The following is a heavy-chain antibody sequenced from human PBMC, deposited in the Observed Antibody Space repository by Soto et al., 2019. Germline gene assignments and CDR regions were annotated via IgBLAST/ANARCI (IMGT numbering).Heavy chain of an antibody. CDR2: IIPIFGTS. Sequence: GASVKVSCKVSGGTFSDYAFSWVRQAPGQGLEWMGRIIPIFGTSNYAQNFQGRVTITADESTSTAYMELSSLRFEDTAVYFCAREISARGYTSGDYYNYYGMDVWGQGTTVTVSS. J-gene: IGHJ6*02. V-gene: IGHV1-69*13. D-gene: IGHD5-18*01. CDR1: GGTFSDYA. CDR3: AREISARGYTSGDYYNYYGMDV.